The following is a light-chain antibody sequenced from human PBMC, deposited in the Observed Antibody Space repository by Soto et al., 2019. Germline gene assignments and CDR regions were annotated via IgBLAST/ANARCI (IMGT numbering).Light chain of an antibody. Sequence: QSALTQARAGSGSPGQSVTISCTGTSSDVGGYNYVSWYQQHPGKAPKLMIFDVSKRPSGVPDRFSGSKSGNTASLTISGLQADDEADYSCCSYAGSLHVFGSGTKVTV. V-gene: IGLV2-11*01. CDR2: DVS. J-gene: IGLJ1*01. CDR3: CSYAGSLHV. CDR1: SSDVGGYNY.